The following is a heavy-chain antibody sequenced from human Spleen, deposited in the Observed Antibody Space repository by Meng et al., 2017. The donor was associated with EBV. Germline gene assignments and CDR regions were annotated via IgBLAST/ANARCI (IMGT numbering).Heavy chain of an antibody. CDR2: FTPIFGTT. J-gene: IGHJ5*02. CDR3: ASLNDYSSGSTS. V-gene: IGHV1-69*06. Sequence: QLQLVQSGAELKKPGSSMKVACKASGGTFSRYTFSWVRQAPGQGLEWMAGFTPIFGTTNYAQKFDDRLTISADTSTTTVYMELSSLRSEDTAVYFCASLNDYSSGSTSWGQGTLVTVSS. D-gene: IGHD6-19*01. CDR1: GGTFSRYT.